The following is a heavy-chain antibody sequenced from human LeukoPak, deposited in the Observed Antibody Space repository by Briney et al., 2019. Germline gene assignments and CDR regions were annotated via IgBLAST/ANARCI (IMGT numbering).Heavy chain of an antibody. J-gene: IGHJ4*02. CDR1: GFTFSKDW. Sequence: PGGSLRLSCAASGFTFSKDWMLWVRHAPGKVLESDSRIYTDGTVTTYADSVKGRFTVSRDNADNTMFLQMNSVRDDDRAVYYCATKQWLAPPPDSWGQGTPVTVSS. CDR2: IYTDGTVT. V-gene: IGHV3-74*01. D-gene: IGHD6-19*01. CDR3: ATKQWLAPPPDS.